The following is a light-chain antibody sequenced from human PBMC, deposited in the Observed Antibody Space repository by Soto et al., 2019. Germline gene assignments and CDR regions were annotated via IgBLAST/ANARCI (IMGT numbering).Light chain of an antibody. V-gene: IGKV3-20*01. CDR2: GAS. CDR1: QSVSSGY. Sequence: EIVLTQSPGTLSLSPGERATLSCRASQSVSSGYLAWYQQKPGQAPRLLIYGASSRATGIPDRFSGSGSGTGFTLTISRLEPEDFAVYYCQQYGSSPFTFGPGTKVDIK. J-gene: IGKJ3*01. CDR3: QQYGSSPFT.